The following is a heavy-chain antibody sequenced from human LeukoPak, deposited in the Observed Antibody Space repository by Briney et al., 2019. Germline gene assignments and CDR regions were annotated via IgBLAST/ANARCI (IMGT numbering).Heavy chain of an antibody. J-gene: IGHJ1*01. CDR1: GFTLSSYT. V-gene: IGHV3-21*01. CDR3: AKDSDYYHSSGYYYAYFQH. D-gene: IGHD3-22*01. CDR2: ISNSGFYI. Sequence: GGSLRLSCAASGFTLSSYTTNWVHQAPGKGLEWVSSISNSGFYIYYADSVKGRFVVSRDNADNSLYLQMNSLRDEDTAVYYCAKDSDYYHSSGYYYAYFQHWGQGTLVTVSS.